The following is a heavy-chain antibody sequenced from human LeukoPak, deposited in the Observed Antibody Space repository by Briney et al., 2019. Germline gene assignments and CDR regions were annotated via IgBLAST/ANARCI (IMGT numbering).Heavy chain of an antibody. D-gene: IGHD6-13*01. CDR2: IYYSGST. Sequence: SETLSLTCTVSGGSNSSYYWSWIRQPPGKGLEWIGYIYYSGSTNYNPSLKSRVTISVDTSKNQFSLKLSSVTAADTAVYYCARAPSSWMFDPWGQGTLVTVSS. J-gene: IGHJ5*02. CDR1: GGSNSSYY. V-gene: IGHV4-59*01. CDR3: ARAPSSWMFDP.